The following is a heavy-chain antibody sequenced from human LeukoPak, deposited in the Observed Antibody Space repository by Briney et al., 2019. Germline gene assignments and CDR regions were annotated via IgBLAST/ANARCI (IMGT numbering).Heavy chain of an antibody. J-gene: IGHJ4*02. V-gene: IGHV3-23*01. CDR3: AKDNSGNFLSPFDY. D-gene: IGHD1-26*01. CDR1: GFTFSSSA. CDR2: ISASGGST. Sequence: GGSLRLSCAASGFTFSSSAMSWVRQVPGKGLEWVSGISASGGSTSYADSVKGRFTMSRDNSKNTLDLQMSSLRAEDTAIYYCAKDNSGNFLSPFDYWGQGTLVAVSS.